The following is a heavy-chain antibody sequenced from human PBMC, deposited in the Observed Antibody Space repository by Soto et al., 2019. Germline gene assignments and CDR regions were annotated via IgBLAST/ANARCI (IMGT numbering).Heavy chain of an antibody. J-gene: IGHJ6*02. V-gene: IGHV1-18*01. CDR1: GYTFTSYC. CDR3: ARRYYDFWSGYYTYYYYGMDV. CDR2: ISAYNGNT. D-gene: IGHD3-3*01. Sequence: GASVEVSCKGSGYTFTSYCISWVLQAPGQGLEWMGWISAYNGNTNYAQKLQGRVTMTTDTSTSTAYMELRSLRSDDTAVYYCARRYYDFWSGYYTYYYYGMDVWGQGTTVTVSS.